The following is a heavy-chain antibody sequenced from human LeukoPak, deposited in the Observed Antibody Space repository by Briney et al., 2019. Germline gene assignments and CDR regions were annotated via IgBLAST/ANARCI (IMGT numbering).Heavy chain of an antibody. J-gene: IGHJ4*02. V-gene: IGHV3-64D*06. Sequence: PGGSLRLSCTVSGLTFSTYAMHWVRQAPGKGLEYVSAIGTNGISTYYADAVRDRFIISRDNSKNTLYLQMTSLKTEDTAVYYCVKGSQVVYSPAFDDWAQGTLVTVSS. D-gene: IGHD2-2*01. CDR2: IGTNGIST. CDR3: VKGSQVVYSPAFDD. CDR1: GLTFSTYA.